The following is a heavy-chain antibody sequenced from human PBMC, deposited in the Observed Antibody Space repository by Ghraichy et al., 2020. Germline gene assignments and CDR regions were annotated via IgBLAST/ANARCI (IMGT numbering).Heavy chain of an antibody. CDR3: ARGSGWKKDPFDY. CDR1: GFTVSSNY. J-gene: IGHJ4*02. D-gene: IGHD6-19*01. Sequence: GGSLRLSCAASGFTVSSNYMSWVRQAPGKGLEWVSVIYSGGSTYYADSVKGRFTISRDNSKNTLYLQMNSLRAEDTAVYYCARGSGWKKDPFDYWGQGTLVTVSS. V-gene: IGHV3-66*01. CDR2: IYSGGST.